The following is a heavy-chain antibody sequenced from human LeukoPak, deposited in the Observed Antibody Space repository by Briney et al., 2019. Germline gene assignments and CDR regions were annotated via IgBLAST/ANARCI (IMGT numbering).Heavy chain of an antibody. Sequence: GGSLRLSCAASGSTFSSYGMHWVRQAPGKGLEWVSAISGSGGSTYYADSVKGRFTISRDNSKNTLYLQMNSLRAEDTAVYYCAKVYCSGGSCDYWGQGTLVTVSS. CDR3: AKVYCSGGSCDY. CDR1: GSTFSSYG. V-gene: IGHV3-23*01. J-gene: IGHJ4*02. CDR2: ISGSGGST. D-gene: IGHD2-15*01.